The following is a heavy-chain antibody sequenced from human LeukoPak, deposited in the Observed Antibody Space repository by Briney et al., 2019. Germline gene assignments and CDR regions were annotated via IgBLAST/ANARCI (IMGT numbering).Heavy chain of an antibody. CDR3: AKEYAGSHYYYYYMDV. CDR1: GFTFSTYG. J-gene: IGHJ6*03. V-gene: IGHV3-30*02. Sequence: GGSLRLSCAASGFTFSTYGMHWVRQAPGKGLEWVAVIRYDGSDKYYADSVKGRLTISRDNSKKTLYLQMNSLRAEDTAVYYCAKEYAGSHYYYYYMDVWGKGTTVTVSS. CDR2: IRYDGSDK.